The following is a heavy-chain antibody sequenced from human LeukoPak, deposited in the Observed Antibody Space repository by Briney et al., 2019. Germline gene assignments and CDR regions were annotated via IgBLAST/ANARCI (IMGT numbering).Heavy chain of an antibody. D-gene: IGHD3-10*01. CDR1: GGSISSSNW. V-gene: IGHV4-4*02. Sequence: SGTLSLTCAVSGGSISSSNWWSWVRQPPGKGLEWIGVIYHSGSTNYNPSLKSRVTISVDKSKNQFSLKLSSVTAADTAVYYCARGGSGSGGYFDYWGQGTLVTVSS. CDR2: IYHSGST. CDR3: ARGGSGSGGYFDY. J-gene: IGHJ4*02.